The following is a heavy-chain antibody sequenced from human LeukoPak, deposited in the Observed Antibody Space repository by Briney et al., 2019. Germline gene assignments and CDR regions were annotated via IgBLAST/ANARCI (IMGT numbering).Heavy chain of an antibody. D-gene: IGHD6-13*01. CDR1: GHTFTSYD. V-gene: IGHV1-8*01. CDR3: ARGHRRSWFTQLYNWFDP. Sequence: ASVKVSCKASGHTFTSYDINWVRQATGQGLEWMGWMNPNSGNTGYAQKFQGRVTMTRNTSISTAYMELSSLRSEDTAVYYCARGHRRSWFTQLYNWFDPWGQGTLVTVSS. J-gene: IGHJ5*02. CDR2: MNPNSGNT.